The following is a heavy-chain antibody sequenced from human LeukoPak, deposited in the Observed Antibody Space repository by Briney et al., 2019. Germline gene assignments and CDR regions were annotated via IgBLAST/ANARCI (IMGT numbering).Heavy chain of an antibody. Sequence: GGSLIHSCAASGFTFSSYAMSWVRQAPGKGLEWVSAISGSGGSTYYADSVKGRFTISRDNSKNTLYLQMNSLRAEDTAVYYCASSSGSTLGWFDPWGQGTLVTVSS. V-gene: IGHV3-23*01. D-gene: IGHD3-22*01. CDR1: GFTFSSYA. CDR2: ISGSGGST. CDR3: ASSSGSTLGWFDP. J-gene: IGHJ5*02.